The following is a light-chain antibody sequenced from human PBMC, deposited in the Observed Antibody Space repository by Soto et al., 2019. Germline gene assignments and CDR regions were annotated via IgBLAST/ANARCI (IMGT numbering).Light chain of an antibody. CDR2: DNN. CDR1: SSNIENYY. V-gene: IGLV1-51*01. CDR3: GTYDSSLRDGV. Sequence: QSVLTQPPSVSAAPGQKVTISCSGSSSNIENYYVSWYQQLPGTAPKLLIYDNNKRPSGIPDRFSGCKSGTSATLDISGLQTGGEADYYCGTYDSSLRDGVFGTGSKVTVL. J-gene: IGLJ1*01.